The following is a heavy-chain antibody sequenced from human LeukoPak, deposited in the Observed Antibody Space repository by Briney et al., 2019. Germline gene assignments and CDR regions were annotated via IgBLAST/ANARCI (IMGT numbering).Heavy chain of an antibody. CDR1: GFTFSSYA. Sequence: GRSLRLSCAASGFTFSSYAMHWVRQAPGKGLEWVAVISYDGSNKYYADSVKGRFTISRDSSKNTLYLQMNSLRAEDTAVYYCAREEAAWWNWFDPWGQGTLVTVSS. J-gene: IGHJ5*02. CDR2: ISYDGSNK. CDR3: AREEAAWWNWFDP. D-gene: IGHD2-8*02. V-gene: IGHV3-30-3*01.